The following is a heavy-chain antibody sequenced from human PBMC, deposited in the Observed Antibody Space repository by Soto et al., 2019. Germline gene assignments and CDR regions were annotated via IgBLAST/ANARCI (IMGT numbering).Heavy chain of an antibody. J-gene: IGHJ4*02. V-gene: IGHV4-30-4*01. CDR1: GGSISSGDYY. D-gene: IGHD5-18*01. CDR2: IYYGGST. CDR3: ARDRGYGYFDY. Sequence: TLSLTCTVSGGSISSGDYYWSWIRQPPGKGLEWIGYIYYGGSTYYNPSLKSRVTVSVDTSKNQFSLKLSSVTAADTAVYYCARDRGYGYFDYWGQGTLVTVSS.